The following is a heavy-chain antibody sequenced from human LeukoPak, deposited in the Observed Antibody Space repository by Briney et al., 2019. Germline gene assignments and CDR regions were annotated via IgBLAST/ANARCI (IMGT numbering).Heavy chain of an antibody. CDR3: ARVITVWGVIFDY. CDR1: GYTFTSYD. D-gene: IGHD3-16*01. J-gene: IGHJ4*02. Sequence: ASVKVSCKASGYTFTSYDINWVRQATGQGLEWMGWMNPNSGNTGYAQKFQGRVTITRNTSISTAYMELSSLRSEDTAVYYCARVITVWGVIFDYWGQGTLVTVSS. CDR2: MNPNSGNT. V-gene: IGHV1-8*03.